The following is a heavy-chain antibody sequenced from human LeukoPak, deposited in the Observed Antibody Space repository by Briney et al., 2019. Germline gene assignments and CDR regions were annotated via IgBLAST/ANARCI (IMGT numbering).Heavy chain of an antibody. CDR2: IYSGGTT. V-gene: IGHV3-53*01. CDR1: GFTVSRNY. D-gene: IGHD5-18*01. J-gene: IGHJ4*02. CDR3: AKGYSYGFDF. Sequence: GGSLRLSCAASGFTVSRNYMSWVRQAPGKGLEWASVIYSGGTTYYADSVKGRFTISRDNSKNTLYLQMSSLRAEDTAVYYCAKGYSYGFDFWGQGTLVTVSS.